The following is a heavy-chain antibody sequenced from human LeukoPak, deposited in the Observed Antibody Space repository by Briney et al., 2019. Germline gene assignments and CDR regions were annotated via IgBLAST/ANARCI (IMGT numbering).Heavy chain of an antibody. Sequence: ASVKVSCKASGYTFTGYYMHWVRQAPGQGLEWMGWISAYNGNMNYAQKFQGRVTMTTDTSTSTAYMELRSLRSDDTAVYYCARDHGSGIDYWGQGTLVTVSS. CDR2: ISAYNGNM. CDR3: ARDHGSGIDY. J-gene: IGHJ4*02. V-gene: IGHV1-18*04. D-gene: IGHD3-10*01. CDR1: GYTFTGYY.